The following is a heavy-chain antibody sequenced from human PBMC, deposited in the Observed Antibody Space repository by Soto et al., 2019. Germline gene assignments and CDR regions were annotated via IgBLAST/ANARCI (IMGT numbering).Heavy chain of an antibody. V-gene: IGHV3-73*01. J-gene: IGHJ6*03. Sequence: EVQLVESGGGLVQPGGSLKLSCAASGFTFSGSAMHWVRQASGKGLEWVGRIRSKGNNYATAYGASLKGRFTISRDDSKHTAYLQMNSLNNEDTAVYYCSRQASDFWSGKPQYYMDVWGKGTTVTVSS. CDR3: SRQASDFWSGKPQYYMDV. CDR1: GFTFSGSA. CDR2: IRSKGNNYAT. D-gene: IGHD3-3*01.